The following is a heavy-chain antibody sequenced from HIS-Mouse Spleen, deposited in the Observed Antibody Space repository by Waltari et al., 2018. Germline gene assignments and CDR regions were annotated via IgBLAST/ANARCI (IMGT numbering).Heavy chain of an antibody. V-gene: IGHV4-39*07. CDR2: IYYSGST. Sequence: QLQLQESGPGLVKPSETLSLTCTVSGCSISSRSYYWGWFRQPPGKGLGWIGSIYYSGSTYYNPSLKSRVTISVDTSKNQFSLKLSSVTAADTAVYYCAREIPYSSSWYDWYFDLWGRGTLVTVSS. D-gene: IGHD6-13*01. CDR3: AREIPYSSSWYDWYFDL. J-gene: IGHJ2*01. CDR1: GCSISSRSYY.